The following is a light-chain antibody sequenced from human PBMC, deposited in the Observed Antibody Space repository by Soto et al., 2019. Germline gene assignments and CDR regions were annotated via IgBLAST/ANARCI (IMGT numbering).Light chain of an antibody. CDR2: DVS. Sequence: QSVRNQPASVSGSPGQSITISCTGTSSDVGGYNYVSWYQQHPGKAPKLMIYDVSNRPSGVSNRFSGSKSGNTASLTISGLQAEDEADYYCSSYTSSSTYAFGNGTKVTVL. J-gene: IGLJ1*01. V-gene: IGLV2-14*01. CDR3: SSYTSSSTYA. CDR1: SSDVGGYNY.